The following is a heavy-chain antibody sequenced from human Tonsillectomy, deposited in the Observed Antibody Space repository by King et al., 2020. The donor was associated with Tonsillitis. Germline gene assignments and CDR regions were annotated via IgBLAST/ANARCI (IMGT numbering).Heavy chain of an antibody. D-gene: IGHD5/OR15-5a*01. J-gene: IGHJ2*01. Sequence: VQLVESGAEVKKPGESLKISCKGSGYSFTSYWIGWVRQMPGKGLEWMGIFYPGESDTRYSPSFQGQVTISADRSISTAYLQWSSLKASDTAMYYCARAPLYRHWYFDLWGRGTLVTVSS. CDR3: ARAPLYRHWYFDL. CDR1: GYSFTSYW. CDR2: FYPGESDT. V-gene: IGHV5-51*01.